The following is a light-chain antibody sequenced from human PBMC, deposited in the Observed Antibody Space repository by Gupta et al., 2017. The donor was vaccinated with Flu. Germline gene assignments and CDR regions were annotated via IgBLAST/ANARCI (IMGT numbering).Light chain of an antibody. Sequence: EVVMTQSPATLSVSPGERATRSCRASQSISSNLDWYQQKPGQAPRLIIYGASTRATGSPARCSGSGAGTEFTLTSSSQQSEDFAVYYCQQYNSWLFGGGTKVEIK. CDR2: GAS. V-gene: IGKV3-15*01. J-gene: IGKJ4*01. CDR1: QSISSN. CDR3: QQYNSWL.